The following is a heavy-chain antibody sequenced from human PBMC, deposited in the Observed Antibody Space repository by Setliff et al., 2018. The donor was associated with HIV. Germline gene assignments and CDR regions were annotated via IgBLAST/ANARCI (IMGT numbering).Heavy chain of an antibody. V-gene: IGHV4-4*07. CDR3: ARQTWEYYDTLTGYYRSPKNFDS. CDR1: GGSISSYY. CDR2: FYTSGST. D-gene: IGHD3-9*01. J-gene: IGHJ4*02. Sequence: SETLSLTCTVSGGSISSYYWSWIRQPAGKGLEWIGRFYTSGSTNYNPSLKSRVTMSVDTSKNQFSLKLSSVTAPDTAIYYCARQTWEYYDTLTGYYRSPKNFDSWGQGTLVTVSS.